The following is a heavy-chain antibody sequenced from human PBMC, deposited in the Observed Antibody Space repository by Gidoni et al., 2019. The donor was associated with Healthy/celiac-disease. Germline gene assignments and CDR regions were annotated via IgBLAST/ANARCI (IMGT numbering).Heavy chain of an antibody. CDR2: INHSGST. CDR3: AGGVVAYYGMDV. J-gene: IGHJ6*02. CDR1: GGSFSGYY. V-gene: IGHV4-34*01. Sequence: QVQLQQWGAGLLKLSETLSLTCAVYGGSFSGYYWSWIRQPPGKGLEWIGEINHSGSTNYNPSLKSRVTISVDTSKNQFSLKLSSVTAADTAVYYCAGGVVAYYGMDVWGQGTTVTVSS.